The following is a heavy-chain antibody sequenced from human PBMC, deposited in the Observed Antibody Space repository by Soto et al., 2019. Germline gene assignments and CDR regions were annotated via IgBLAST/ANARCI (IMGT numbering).Heavy chain of an antibody. CDR1: GYTFTTYY. CDR2: INPSGGTT. V-gene: IGHV1-46*01. Sequence: QMQLVQSGAEVKKPGASVKVSCKASGYTFTTYYIHWVRQAPGQGLEWMGIINPSGGTTSYAQEFQGRVTMTSDTSTSTVYMELGSLRSEDTAVYYCASSLHQLVLVYWGQGTLATVSS. J-gene: IGHJ4*02. CDR3: ASSLHQLVLVY. D-gene: IGHD6-13*01.